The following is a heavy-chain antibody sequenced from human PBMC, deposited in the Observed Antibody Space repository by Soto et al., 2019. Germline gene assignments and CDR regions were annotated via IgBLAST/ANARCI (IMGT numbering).Heavy chain of an antibody. Sequence: QVQLVQSGAEVKKPGASVKVSCKASGYTFTSYAMHWVRQAPGQRLEWMGWINAGNGNTKYSQKFQGRVTINRDTSASTAYMELSSLRSEATAVYYCARNTTPGIAAAGASGIYFDYWGQGTLVTVSS. CDR3: ARNTTPGIAAAGASGIYFDY. D-gene: IGHD6-13*01. V-gene: IGHV1-3*01. CDR2: INAGNGNT. CDR1: GYTFTSYA. J-gene: IGHJ4*02.